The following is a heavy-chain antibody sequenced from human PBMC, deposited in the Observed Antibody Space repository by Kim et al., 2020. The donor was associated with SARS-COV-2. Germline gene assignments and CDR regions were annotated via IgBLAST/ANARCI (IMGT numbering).Heavy chain of an antibody. D-gene: IGHD3-22*01. CDR2: IYSGGST. J-gene: IGHJ3*02. Sequence: GGSLRLSCAASGFTVSSYYMSWVRQAPGKGLEWVSDIYSGGSTYYAASVKGRFTISRDNSKNTLYLQMNSLRAEDTAVYYCARDSRGYYYAFDIWGQGT. V-gene: IGHV3-66*01. CDR3: ARDSRGYYYAFDI. CDR1: GFTVSSYY.